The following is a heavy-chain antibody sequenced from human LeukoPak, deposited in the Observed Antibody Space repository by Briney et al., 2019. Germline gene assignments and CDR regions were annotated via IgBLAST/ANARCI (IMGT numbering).Heavy chain of an antibody. CDR2: IYTSGST. CDR3: GTMFAPSGSDY. Sequence: SETLSLTCTVSGGSISSGSYYWSWIRQPAGKGLEWIGRIYTSGSTNYNPSLKSRVTISLDTSKNQFSLKLSSVTAADTAVYYCGTMFAPSGSDYWGQGTLVTVSS. D-gene: IGHD3-3*01. CDR1: GGSISSGSYY. J-gene: IGHJ4*02. V-gene: IGHV4-61*02.